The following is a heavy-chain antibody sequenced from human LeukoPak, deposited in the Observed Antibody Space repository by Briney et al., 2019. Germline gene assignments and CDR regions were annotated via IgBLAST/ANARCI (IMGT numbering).Heavy chain of an antibody. CDR2: ISSSSSYI. D-gene: IGHD4-11*01. V-gene: IGHV3-21*01. Sequence: GGSLRLSCAASGFTFSSYSMNWVRQAPGKGLEWVSSISSSSSYIYYADSVKGRFTISRDNAKNSLYLQMNSLRAEDTAVYYCARDNDYSNPLDYWGQGTLVTVSS. J-gene: IGHJ4*02. CDR1: GFTFSSYS. CDR3: ARDNDYSNPLDY.